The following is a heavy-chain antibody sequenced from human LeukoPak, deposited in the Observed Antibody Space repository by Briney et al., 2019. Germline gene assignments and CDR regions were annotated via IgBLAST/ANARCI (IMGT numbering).Heavy chain of an antibody. V-gene: IGHV1-2*02. CDR1: GGTFSSYA. CDR3: ARAREPRYCSGGSCYSNWFDP. CDR2: INPNSGGT. D-gene: IGHD2-15*01. J-gene: IGHJ5*02. Sequence: ASVKVSCKASGGTFSSYAISWVRQAPGQGLEWMGWINPNSGGTNYAQKFQGRVTMTRDTSISTAYMELSRLRSDDTAVYYCARAREPRYCSGGSCYSNWFDPWGQGTLVTVSS.